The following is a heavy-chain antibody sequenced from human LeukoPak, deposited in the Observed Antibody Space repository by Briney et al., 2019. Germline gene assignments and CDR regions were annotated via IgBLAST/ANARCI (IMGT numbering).Heavy chain of an antibody. CDR2: IYYSGSM. Sequence: PSETLSLTCTVAGGSISSYYWSWIRQPPGKGLEWIGYIYYSGSMNYNPSLKSRVTISVDTSKNQLSLKLTSVTAADTAVYYCARVPKGSGYFNYWGQGTLVTVSS. D-gene: IGHD3-10*01. V-gene: IGHV4-59*01. J-gene: IGHJ4*02. CDR3: ARVPKGSGYFNY. CDR1: GGSISSYY.